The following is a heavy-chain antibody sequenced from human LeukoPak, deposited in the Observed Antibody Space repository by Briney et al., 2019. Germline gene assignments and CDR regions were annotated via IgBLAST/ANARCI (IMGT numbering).Heavy chain of an antibody. CDR2: IYYSGT. V-gene: IGHV4-59*01. CDR1: GGSISSYY. J-gene: IGHJ4*02. D-gene: IGHD5-24*01. CDR3: AREGGREMATITYYFDY. Sequence: SETLSLTCTVSGGSISSYYWSWIRQPPGKGLEWIGYIYYSGTNYNPSLESRVAISVDTSKNQFSLQLSSVTAADTAVYYCAREGGREMATITYYFDYWGQGTLVTVSS.